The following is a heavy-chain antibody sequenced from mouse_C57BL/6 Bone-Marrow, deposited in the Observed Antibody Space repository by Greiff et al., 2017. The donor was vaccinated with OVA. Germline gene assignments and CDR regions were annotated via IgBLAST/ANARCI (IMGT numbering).Heavy chain of an antibody. CDR1: GYTFTSYW. D-gene: IGHD2-3*01. CDR3: ASGYDGYPAWFAY. J-gene: IGHJ3*01. CDR2: INPSNGGT. Sequence: VKLQQPGTELVKPGASVKLSCKASGYTFTSYWMHWVKQRPGQGLEWIGNINPSNGGTNYNEKFKSKATLTVDKSSSTAYMQLSSLTSEDSAVYYGASGYDGYPAWFAYWGQGTLVTVSA. V-gene: IGHV1-53*01.